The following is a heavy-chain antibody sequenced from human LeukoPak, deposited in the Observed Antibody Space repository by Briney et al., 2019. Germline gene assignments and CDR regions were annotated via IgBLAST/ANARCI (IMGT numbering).Heavy chain of an antibody. J-gene: IGHJ4*02. V-gene: IGHV3-23*01. CDR2: ISGSAGST. Sequence: GGSLRLSCAASGFTFSNYAMNWVRQAPGKGLEWVSGISGSAGSTYYADSVKGRFTISRDNSKNTLYLQMNSLTDDDTAVYYCAKKWGVGTTTLDYFDYWGQGTLVTVSS. CDR3: AKKWGVGTTTLDYFDY. D-gene: IGHD1-26*01. CDR1: GFTFSNYA.